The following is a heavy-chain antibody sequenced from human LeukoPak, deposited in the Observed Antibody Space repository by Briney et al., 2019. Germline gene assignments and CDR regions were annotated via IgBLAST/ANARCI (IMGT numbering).Heavy chain of an antibody. V-gene: IGHV3-11*04. CDR3: ARVEVEMATTEAWFDP. CDR1: GFTFSDYY. Sequence: GGSLRLSCAASGFTFSDYYMSWIRQAPGKGLEWVSYISSSGSTIYYADSVKGRFTISRDNAKNSLYLQMNSLRAEDTAVYYCARVEVEMATTEAWFDPWGQGTLVTVSS. D-gene: IGHD5-24*01. J-gene: IGHJ5*02. CDR2: ISSSGSTI.